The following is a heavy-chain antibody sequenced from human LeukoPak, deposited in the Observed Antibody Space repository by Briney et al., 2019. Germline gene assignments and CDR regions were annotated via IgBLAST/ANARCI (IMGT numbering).Heavy chain of an antibody. J-gene: IGHJ1*01. CDR1: GGSISSSSYY. D-gene: IGHD1-26*01. CDR3: ARNSGSYYTGRAEYFQH. CDR2: IYYSGST. Sequence: SETLSLTCTVSGGSISSSSYYWGWIRQPPGKGLEWIGSIYYSGSTYYNPSLKSRVTISVDTSKNQFSLKLSSVTAADTAVYYCARNSGSYYTGRAEYFQHWGQGTLVTVSS. V-gene: IGHV4-39*07.